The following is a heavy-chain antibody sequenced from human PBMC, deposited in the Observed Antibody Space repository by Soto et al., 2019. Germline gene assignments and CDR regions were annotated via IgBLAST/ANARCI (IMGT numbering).Heavy chain of an antibody. CDR3: ARRARPMGCSGGSCYDPSFDY. CDR1: GGSISSSSYY. Sequence: SETLSLTCTVSGGSISSSSYYWGWIRQPPGKGLEWIGSIYYSGNTYYNPSLKSRVTISVDTSKNQFSLKLSSVTAADTAVYYCARRARPMGCSGGSCYDPSFDYWGQGTLVTVSS. D-gene: IGHD2-15*01. V-gene: IGHV4-39*01. CDR2: IYYSGNT. J-gene: IGHJ4*02.